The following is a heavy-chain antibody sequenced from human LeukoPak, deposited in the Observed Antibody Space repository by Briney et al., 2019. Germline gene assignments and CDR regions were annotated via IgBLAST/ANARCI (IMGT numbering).Heavy chain of an antibody. CDR3: APLSSGY. CDR2: ISGSGVST. J-gene: IGHJ4*02. CDR1: GFIFSSYV. V-gene: IGHV3-23*01. Sequence: GGSLRLSCAASGFIFSSYVMSWVRQAPGKGLEWVSTISGSGVSTYYADSVKGRFTISRDNSKNTLYLQLNNVRAEDTAVYYCAPLSSGYWGQGTLVTVSS. D-gene: IGHD3-10*01.